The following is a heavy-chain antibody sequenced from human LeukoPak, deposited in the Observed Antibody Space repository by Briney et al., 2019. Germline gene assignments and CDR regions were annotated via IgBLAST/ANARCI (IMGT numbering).Heavy chain of an antibody. D-gene: IGHD6-13*01. J-gene: IGHJ4*02. CDR3: ARGEGSSIDY. CDR2: TNPNSGGT. Sequence: VASVKVSCKASGYTFTDYYMHWVRQAPGQGLEWMVWTNPNSGGTNYAQKFQGRATMTIDTSISTAYMELTRLRSDDTAVYYCARGEGSSIDYWGQGTLVTVSS. CDR1: GYTFTDYY. V-gene: IGHV1-2*02.